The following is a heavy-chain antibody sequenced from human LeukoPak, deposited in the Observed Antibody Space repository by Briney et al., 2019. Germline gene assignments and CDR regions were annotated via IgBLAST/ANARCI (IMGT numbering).Heavy chain of an antibody. D-gene: IGHD6-13*01. CDR3: AKATGIAEYYFGY. CDR1: GFTFSSYA. V-gene: IGHV3-23*01. CDR2: ISGSGGST. Sequence: EGSLRLSCAASGFTFSSYAMSWVRQAPGKGLEWVSAISGSGGSTYYADSVKGRFTISRDNSKNTLYLQMNSLRAEDTAVYYCAKATGIAEYYFGYWGQGTLVTVSS. J-gene: IGHJ4*02.